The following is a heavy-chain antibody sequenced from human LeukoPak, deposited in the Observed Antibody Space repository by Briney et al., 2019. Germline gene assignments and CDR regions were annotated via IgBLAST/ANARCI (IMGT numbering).Heavy chain of an antibody. CDR2: ISAYNGNT. CDR1: GYTFTSYG. J-gene: IGHJ5*02. V-gene: IGHV1-18*01. D-gene: IGHD6-19*01. Sequence: GASVKVSCKASGYTFTSYGISWVRQAPGQGLEWMGWISAYNGNTNYAQKLQGRVTMTTDTSTSTAYMELRSLRSDDTAVYYCARDRRIAVAGSVPLNWFDPWGQGTLVTVSS. CDR3: ARDRRIAVAGSVPLNWFDP.